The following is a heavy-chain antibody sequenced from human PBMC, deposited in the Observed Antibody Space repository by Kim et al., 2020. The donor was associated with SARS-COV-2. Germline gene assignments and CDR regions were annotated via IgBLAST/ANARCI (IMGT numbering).Heavy chain of an antibody. CDR2: IYYSGST. V-gene: IGHV4-39*01. CDR3: ARHRAGRLERWFDP. Sequence: SETLSLTCTVSGGSISSSSYYWGWIRQPPGKGLEWIGSIYYSGSTYYNPSLKSRVTISVDTSKNQFSLKLSSVTAADTAVYYCARHRAGRLERWFDPWGQGTLVTVSS. D-gene: IGHD6-19*01. J-gene: IGHJ5*02. CDR1: GGSISSSSYY.